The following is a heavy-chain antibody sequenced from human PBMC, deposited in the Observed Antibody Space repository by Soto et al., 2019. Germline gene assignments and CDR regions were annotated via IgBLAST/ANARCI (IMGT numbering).Heavy chain of an antibody. V-gene: IGHV3-43D*03. Sequence: GGSLRLSCAASGFTFDDYAMHWVRQAPGKGLEWVSLISWDGGSTYYADSVKGRFTISRDNSKNSLYLQMNSLRAEDTALYYCAKDIAWGPRATVVSYYYYGMDVWGQGTTVTVSS. J-gene: IGHJ6*02. CDR1: GFTFDDYA. D-gene: IGHD4-17*01. CDR3: AKDIAWGPRATVVSYYYYGMDV. CDR2: ISWDGGST.